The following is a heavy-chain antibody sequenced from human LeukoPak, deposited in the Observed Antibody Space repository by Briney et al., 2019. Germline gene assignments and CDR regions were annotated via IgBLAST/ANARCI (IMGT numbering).Heavy chain of an antibody. CDR2: INPNSGGT. CDR1: GYTFSDYY. Sequence: ASVKVSCKTSGYTFSDYYMHWVRQAPGQGLEWMGWINPNSGGTNYAQNFQDRVTMTRDTSIRTAYMELSRLRSDDTAMYYSARHQGNYGTFYDYWGQGTLVTVSS. D-gene: IGHD3-16*01. V-gene: IGHV1-2*02. CDR3: ARHQGNYGTFYDY. J-gene: IGHJ4*02.